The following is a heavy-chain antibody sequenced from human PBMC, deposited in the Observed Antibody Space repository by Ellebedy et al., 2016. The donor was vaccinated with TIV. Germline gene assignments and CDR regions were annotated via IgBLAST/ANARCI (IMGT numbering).Heavy chain of an antibody. CDR1: GFSFTSYW. Sequence: GGSLRLSCAASGFSFTSYWMSWVRQVPGKGLEWVANIRQDGSEKYYVDSVRGRFTISRDNAKNSVFLQMKSLRAEDSALYYCATDGSYGDYRSPTHAFEMWGQGTMVTVSS. J-gene: IGHJ3*02. CDR2: IRQDGSEK. D-gene: IGHD4-17*01. V-gene: IGHV3-7*01. CDR3: ATDGSYGDYRSPTHAFEM.